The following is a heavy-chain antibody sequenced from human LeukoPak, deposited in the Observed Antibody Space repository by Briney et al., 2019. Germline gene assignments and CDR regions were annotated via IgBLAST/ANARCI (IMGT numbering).Heavy chain of an antibody. V-gene: IGHV3-23*01. J-gene: IGHJ4*02. Sequence: GGSLRHSCAATGFKFDDYVMTRVRQAPGEGLERVSAISSRRSNTYYADSVKTRFTISRDNSRNTLYLHMSSLRAEDTDTYVCARVWGPYSSSYYLYFFDSWGEGTLVSVSS. CDR3: ARVWGPYSSSYYLYFFDS. D-gene: IGHD6-13*01. CDR2: ISSRRSNT. CDR1: GFKFDDYV.